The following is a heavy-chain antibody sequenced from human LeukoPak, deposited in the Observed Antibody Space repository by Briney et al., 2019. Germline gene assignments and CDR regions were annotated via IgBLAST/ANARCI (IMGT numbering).Heavy chain of an antibody. CDR2: ISAYNGNT. J-gene: IGHJ4*02. Sequence: ASVKVSCKASGYTFTSYYMHWVRQAPGQGLEWVRWISAYNGNTNYAQKLQGRVTMTTDTSTSTAYMELRSLGSDDTAVYYCARRGGRSPLCCGVRRDFDYWGQGTLVTVSS. CDR1: GYTFTSYY. CDR3: ARRGGRSPLCCGVRRDFDY. V-gene: IGHV1-18*04. D-gene: IGHD3-10*01.